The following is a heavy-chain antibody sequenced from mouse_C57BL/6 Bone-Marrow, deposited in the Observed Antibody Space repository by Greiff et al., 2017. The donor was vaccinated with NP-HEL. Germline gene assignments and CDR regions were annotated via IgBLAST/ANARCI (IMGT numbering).Heavy chain of an antibody. V-gene: IGHV1-64*01. CDR2: IHPNSGST. J-gene: IGHJ4*01. D-gene: IGHD2-4*01. CDR1: GYTFTSYW. Sequence: QVQLQQPGAELVKPGASVKLSCKASGYTFTSYWMHWVKQRPGQGLEWIGMIHPNSGSTNYNEKFKSKATLTVDKSSSTAYMQLSSLTSEDSAVYDCARGYYDYYYYAMDYWGQGTSVTVSS. CDR3: ARGYYDYYYYAMDY.